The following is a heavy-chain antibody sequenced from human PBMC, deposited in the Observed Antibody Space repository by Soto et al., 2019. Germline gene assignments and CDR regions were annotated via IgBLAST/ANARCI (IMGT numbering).Heavy chain of an antibody. CDR1: GGSFSGYY. J-gene: IGHJ6*02. CDR2: INHSGST. CDR3: ARVRTIFGVVYTPYYYYYGLDV. V-gene: IGHV4-34*01. Sequence: SETLSLTCAVYGGSFSGYYWSWIRQPPGKGLEWIGEINHSGSTNYNPSLKSRVTISVDTSKNQFSLKLSSVTAADTAVYYCARVRTIFGVVYTPYYYYYGLDVRAQGTTVTVSS. D-gene: IGHD3-3*01.